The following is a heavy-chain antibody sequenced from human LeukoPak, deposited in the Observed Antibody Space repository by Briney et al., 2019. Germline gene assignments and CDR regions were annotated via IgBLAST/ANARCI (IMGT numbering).Heavy chain of an antibody. CDR2: INYSGST. Sequence: PSETLSLTCTVSGGSISSYYWSWIRQPPGKGLEGIGYINYSGSTNYNPSLKSRVTMSVDTSKNQFSLKLSSVTAADTAVYYCARGSSAFDTYYYCYMDVWGKGTTVTVSS. J-gene: IGHJ6*03. D-gene: IGHD2-2*01. CDR1: GGSISSYY. V-gene: IGHV4-59*12. CDR3: ARGSSAFDTYYYCYMDV.